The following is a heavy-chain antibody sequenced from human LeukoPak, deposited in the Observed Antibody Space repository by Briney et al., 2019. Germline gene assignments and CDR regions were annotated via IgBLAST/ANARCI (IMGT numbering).Heavy chain of an antibody. CDR3: ARQRRPYDIFEGHWFDP. CDR2: IYPDDSDT. V-gene: IGHV5-51*01. Sequence: GESLKISCKVSVYNFNTYWICWVRQMPGKTLEWMGIIYPDDSDTKYSPSFQGQVTLSADKSINTAFLHWSRLKASDPAIYFCARQRRPYDIFEGHWFDPWGQGTLVTVSS. J-gene: IGHJ5*02. CDR1: VYNFNTYW. D-gene: IGHD3-9*01.